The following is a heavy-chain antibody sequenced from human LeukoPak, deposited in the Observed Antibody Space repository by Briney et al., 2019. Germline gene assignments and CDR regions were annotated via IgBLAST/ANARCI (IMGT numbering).Heavy chain of an antibody. CDR1: GGSISSYY. V-gene: IGHV4-59*01. D-gene: IGHD3-22*01. CDR3: ARGESSASNWFDP. Sequence: SQTLSLTCTVSGGSISSYYWNWIRQPPGRGLEWIGYIYYSGSTNYNPSLKSRVTISVDASKNQFSLKVTSVTAADTAVYYCARGESSASNWFDPWGQGTLVTVSS. CDR2: IYYSGST. J-gene: IGHJ5*02.